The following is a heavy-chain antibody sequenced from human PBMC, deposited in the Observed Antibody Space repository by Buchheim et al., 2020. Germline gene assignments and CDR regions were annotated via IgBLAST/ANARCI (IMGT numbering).Heavy chain of an antibody. CDR3: ARGSGNSWHLLH. CDR2: IFYSGNT. CDR1: GGSISSDY. J-gene: IGHJ1*01. V-gene: IGHV4-59*01. Sequence: QVQLQESGPGQVKPSETLSLTCTVSGGSISSDYWSWIRQSPGKGLEWIGCIFYSGNTHYNPSLKSRVTISSDKSKNQFSLKLNSVTAADTGVYYCARGSGNSWHLLHWGQGTL. D-gene: IGHD6-13*01.